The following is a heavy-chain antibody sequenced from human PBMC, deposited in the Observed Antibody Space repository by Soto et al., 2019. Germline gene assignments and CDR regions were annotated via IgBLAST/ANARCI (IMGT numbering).Heavy chain of an antibody. D-gene: IGHD6-13*01. V-gene: IGHV4-59*01. Sequence: SETLSLTCTVSGGSISSYYWSWIRQPPGKGLEWIGYVYNSGSTNYNPSLKSRVTISEDTSKSQFSLKVNSMTAADTAVYYCARYRREAVAGYTLDNWGQGILVTVSS. J-gene: IGHJ4*02. CDR2: VYNSGST. CDR1: GGSISSYY. CDR3: ARYRREAVAGYTLDN.